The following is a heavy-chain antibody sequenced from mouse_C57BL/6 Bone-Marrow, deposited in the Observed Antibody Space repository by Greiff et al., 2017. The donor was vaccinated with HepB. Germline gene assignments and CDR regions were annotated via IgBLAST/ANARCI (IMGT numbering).Heavy chain of an antibody. CDR1: GFNIKDDY. CDR3: TLYDPLAY. CDR2: IDPENGDT. V-gene: IGHV14-4*01. J-gene: IGHJ3*01. D-gene: IGHD2-3*01. Sequence: EVQLQQSGAELVRPGASVKLSCTASGFNIKDDYMHWVKQRPEQGLEWIGWIDPENGDTEYASKFQGKATITEDTSSNTASLQLSSLTSEDTAVYYCTLYDPLAYWGQGTLVTVSA.